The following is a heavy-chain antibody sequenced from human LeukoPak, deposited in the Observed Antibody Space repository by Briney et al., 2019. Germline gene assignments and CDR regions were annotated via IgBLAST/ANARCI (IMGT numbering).Heavy chain of an antibody. CDR2: IYYSGST. CDR1: GGSISSGGYY. CDR3: ARNRPERDYGDYALGY. Sequence: SETLSLTCTVSGGSISSGGYYWSWIRQHPGKGLEWIGYIYYSGSTYYNPSLKSRVTISVDTSKNQFSLKLSSVTAADTAVYYCARNRPERDYGDYALGYWGQGTLVTVSS. V-gene: IGHV4-31*03. J-gene: IGHJ4*02. D-gene: IGHD4-17*01.